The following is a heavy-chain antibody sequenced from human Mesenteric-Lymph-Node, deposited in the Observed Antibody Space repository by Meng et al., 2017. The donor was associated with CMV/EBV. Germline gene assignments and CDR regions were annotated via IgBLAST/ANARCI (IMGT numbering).Heavy chain of an antibody. V-gene: IGHV1-69*02. CDR2: IIPILGIA. CDR1: GCTFSSYT. Sequence: QVQLVHSGAEGKKPGSSLKVSCKASGCTFSSYTISWVRQAPGQGLEWMGRIIPILGIANYAQKFQGRVTITADKSTSTAYMELSSLRSEDTAVYYCAGGIAAAGSRWFDPWGQGTLVTVSS. J-gene: IGHJ5*02. D-gene: IGHD6-13*01. CDR3: AGGIAAAGSRWFDP.